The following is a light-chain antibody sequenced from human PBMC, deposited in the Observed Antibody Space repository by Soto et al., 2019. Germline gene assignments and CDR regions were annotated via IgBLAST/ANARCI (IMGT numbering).Light chain of an antibody. J-gene: IGKJ4*01. CDR3: QQYNNWPLLT. CDR2: GAS. Sequence: EIVMTQSPATLSVSPGERATLSCRASQSVSSILAWYQQKPGQAPRLLIYGASTRATGIPARFSGSGSGTEFTLTISSLQSEDFAVYYCQQYNNWPLLTFGGGTKVEIK. CDR1: QSVSSI. V-gene: IGKV3-15*01.